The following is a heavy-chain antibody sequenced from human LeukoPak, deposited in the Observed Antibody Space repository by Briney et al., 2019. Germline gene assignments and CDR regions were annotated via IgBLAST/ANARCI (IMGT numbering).Heavy chain of an antibody. CDR2: IYTSGST. V-gene: IGHV4-61*02. CDR1: GGSISSGSYY. CDR3: ARVWAYYHEAQN. J-gene: IGHJ4*02. D-gene: IGHD3-22*01. Sequence: PSQTLSLTCTVSGGSISSGSYYWSWIRQPAGKGLEWIGRIYTSGSTNYNPSLKSRVTISVDTSKNQFSLKLSSVTAADTAVYYCARVWAYYHEAQNWGQGTLVTSPQ.